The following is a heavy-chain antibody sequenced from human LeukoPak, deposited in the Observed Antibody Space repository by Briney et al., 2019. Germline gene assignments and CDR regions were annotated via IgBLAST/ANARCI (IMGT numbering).Heavy chain of an antibody. V-gene: IGHV1-2*02. J-gene: IGHJ3*02. D-gene: IGHD3-22*01. Sequence: ASVKVSCKASGGTFSSYAISWVRQAPGQGLEWMGWINPNSGGTNYAQKFQGRVTMTRDTSISTAYMELSRLRSDDTTVYYCARDWGTYDSSGNDAFDIWGQGTMVTVSS. CDR1: GGTFSSYA. CDR2: INPNSGGT. CDR3: ARDWGTYDSSGNDAFDI.